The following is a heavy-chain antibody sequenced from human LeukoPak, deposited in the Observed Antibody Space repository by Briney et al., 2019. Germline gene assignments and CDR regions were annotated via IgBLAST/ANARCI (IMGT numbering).Heavy chain of an antibody. CDR3: ARGKEVGATVDY. J-gene: IGHJ4*02. V-gene: IGHV4-39*01. Sequence: SETLSLTCTVSGGSISSSSYYWGWIRQPPGKGLEWIGSIYYSGSTYYNPSLKSRVTISVDTSKNQFSLKLSSVTAADTAVYYCARGKEVGATVDYWGQGTLVTVSS. D-gene: IGHD1-26*01. CDR2: IYYSGST. CDR1: GGSISSSSYY.